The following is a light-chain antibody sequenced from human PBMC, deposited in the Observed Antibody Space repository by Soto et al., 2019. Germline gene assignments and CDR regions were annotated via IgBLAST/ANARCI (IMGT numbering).Light chain of an antibody. CDR3: SSYTSSSTLMV. J-gene: IGLJ2*01. V-gene: IGLV2-14*01. Sequence: QSVLTQPASVSGSPGQSITISCTGTSSDVGGYNYVSWYQQHPGKAPKLMIYDVSNRPSGVSNRFSGSKSGNTASLSISGLQAEDEADYYCSSYTSSSTLMVFGGATKLTVL. CDR2: DVS. CDR1: SSDVGGYNY.